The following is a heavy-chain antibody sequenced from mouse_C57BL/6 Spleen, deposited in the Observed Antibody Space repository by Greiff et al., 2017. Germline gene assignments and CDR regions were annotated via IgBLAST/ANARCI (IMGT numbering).Heavy chain of an antibody. V-gene: IGHV1-69*01. CDR3: ARGRLVHAMDD. CDR2: IDPSDSYT. D-gene: IGHD2-3*01. Sequence: VQLQQPGAELVMPGASVKLSCKASGYTFTSYWMHWVKQRPGQGLEWIGEIDPSDSYTNYNQKFKGKSTLTVDKSSSTAYMQLSSLTSEDSAVYYCARGRLVHAMDDWGQGASVTASS. CDR1: GYTFTSYW. J-gene: IGHJ4*01.